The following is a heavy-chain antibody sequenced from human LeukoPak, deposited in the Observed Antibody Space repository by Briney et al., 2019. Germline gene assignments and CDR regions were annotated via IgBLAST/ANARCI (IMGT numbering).Heavy chain of an antibody. J-gene: IGHJ4*02. V-gene: IGHV3-9*01. Sequence: GGSLRLSCAASGFTFDDYAMHWVRQAPGKGLEWVSGISWNSGSIGYADSVEGRFTISRDNAKNSLYLQMNSLRAEDTALYYCAKDKGQWEPLEYWGQGTLVTVSS. CDR3: AKDKGQWEPLEY. D-gene: IGHD1-26*01. CDR1: GFTFDDYA. CDR2: ISWNSGSI.